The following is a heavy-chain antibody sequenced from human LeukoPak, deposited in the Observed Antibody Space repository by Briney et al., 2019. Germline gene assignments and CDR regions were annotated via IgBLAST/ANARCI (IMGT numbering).Heavy chain of an antibody. CDR1: GGSISSYY. Sequence: SQTLSLTCTVSGGSISSYYWSWIRQPPGKGLEWIASIHYSGSTNYNPSLKSRVAISVDTSKSQFSLKLSSVTAADTAVYYCARQAAGTVDYWGQGTLVTVSS. D-gene: IGHD6-13*01. CDR2: IHYSGST. J-gene: IGHJ4*02. V-gene: IGHV4-59*08. CDR3: ARQAAGTVDY.